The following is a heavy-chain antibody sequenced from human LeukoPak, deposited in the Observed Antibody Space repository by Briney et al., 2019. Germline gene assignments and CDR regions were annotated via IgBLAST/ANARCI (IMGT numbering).Heavy chain of an antibody. CDR1: GGPISSSNW. CDR2: IYHSGST. CDR3: ARDSSGWHYFDY. V-gene: IGHV4-4*02. J-gene: IGHJ4*02. Sequence: SETLSLTCAVSGGPISSSNWWSWVRQSPGKGLEWIGEIYHSGSTNYNPSLKSRVTISIDKSKNQFSLRLSSVTAADTAVYYCARDSSGWHYFDYWGQGTLVTVSS. D-gene: IGHD6-19*01.